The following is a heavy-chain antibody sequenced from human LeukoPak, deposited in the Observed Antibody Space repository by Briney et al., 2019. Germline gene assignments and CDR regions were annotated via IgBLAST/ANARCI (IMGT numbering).Heavy chain of an antibody. V-gene: IGHV3-23*01. D-gene: IGHD3-9*01. CDR1: GFTFSNYA. CDR2: IRYNIENT. CDR3: AKASTRDTGYYFDS. Sequence: GGSLRLSCAASGFTFSNYAMGWVRQAPGKGPEWVSSIRYNIENTHYADAVQGRFTISRDNSKNTLHLQMNSLRAEDTARYYCAKASTRDTGYYFDSWGQGTLVSVSS. J-gene: IGHJ4*02.